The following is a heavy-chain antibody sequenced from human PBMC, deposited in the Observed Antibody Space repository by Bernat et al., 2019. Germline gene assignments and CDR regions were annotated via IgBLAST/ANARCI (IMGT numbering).Heavy chain of an antibody. D-gene: IGHD2-2*01. V-gene: IGHV1-24*01. CDR2: FDPEDGET. CDR3: ATVGYCSSTSCLHLYYYYGMDV. Sequence: QVQLVQSGAEVKKPGASVKVSCKVSGYTLTELSMHWVRQAPVKGLEWLGGFDPEDGETNYAQKFQGRVTMTEDTSTDTAYMELSSLRSEDTAVYYCATVGYCSSTSCLHLYYYYGMDVWGQGTTVTVSS. CDR1: GYTLTELS. J-gene: IGHJ6*02.